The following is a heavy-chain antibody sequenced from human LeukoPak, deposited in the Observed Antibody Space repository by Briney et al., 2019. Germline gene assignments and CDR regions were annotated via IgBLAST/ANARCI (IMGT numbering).Heavy chain of an antibody. J-gene: IGHJ4*02. CDR3: ARDSPTLPI. V-gene: IGHV3-30*02. CDR1: GFTFSSYS. CDR2: IRFDGSDK. D-gene: IGHD2-15*01. Sequence: GGSLRLSCAASGFTFSSYSMNWVRQAPGKGLEWVAFIRFDGSDKYYADSVKGRFTISRDNSKNTLYLQMNSLRAEDTAVYYCARDSPTLPIWGQGTLVTVSS.